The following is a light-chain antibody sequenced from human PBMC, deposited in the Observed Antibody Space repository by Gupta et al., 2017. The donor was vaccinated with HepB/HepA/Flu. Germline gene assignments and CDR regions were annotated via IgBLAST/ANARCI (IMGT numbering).Light chain of an antibody. J-gene: IGKJ1*01. CDR3: QQYNNWPPWT. V-gene: IGKV3-15*01. Sequence: EIVMTPSPATLSVSLGERATLSCRASQSVSSNLAWYQQKPGQAPRLLIYGASTRATGSPARFSSSGSSTEFTLTIISLQSEDFAVDYCQQYNNWPPWTFGQGTKVEIK. CDR2: GAS. CDR1: QSVSSN.